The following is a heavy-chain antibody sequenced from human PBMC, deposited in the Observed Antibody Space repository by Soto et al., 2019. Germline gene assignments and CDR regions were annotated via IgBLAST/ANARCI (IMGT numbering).Heavy chain of an antibody. J-gene: IGHJ5*02. D-gene: IGHD6-19*01. CDR2: IYYSGST. V-gene: IGHV4-39*01. Sequence: QLQLQESGQGLVKPSETLSLTCTVSGGSISSSSYYWGWIRQPPGKGLEWIGSIYYSGSTYYNPSLKSRVTISVDTSKNQFSLKLSSVTAADTAVYYCARTRAVWFDPWGQGTLVTVSS. CDR3: ARTRAVWFDP. CDR1: GGSISSSSYY.